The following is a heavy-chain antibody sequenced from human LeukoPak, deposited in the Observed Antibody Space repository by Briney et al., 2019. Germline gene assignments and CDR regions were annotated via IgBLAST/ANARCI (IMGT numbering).Heavy chain of an antibody. Sequence: ASVKVSCKASGGTFSSYAISWVRQAPGQGLEWMGRIIPTLEIANYAQKFQGRVTITADKSTSIAYMELSSLRSEDTAVYYCAREDASTGLDYWGQGTLVTVSS. V-gene: IGHV1-69*04. CDR2: IIPTLEIA. CDR3: AREDASTGLDY. CDR1: GGTFSSYA. J-gene: IGHJ4*02. D-gene: IGHD6-19*01.